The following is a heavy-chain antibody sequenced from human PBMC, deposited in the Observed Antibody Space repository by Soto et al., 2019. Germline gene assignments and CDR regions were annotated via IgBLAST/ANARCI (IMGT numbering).Heavy chain of an antibody. V-gene: IGHV3-23*01. CDR2: ISGSGGST. J-gene: IGHJ6*02. Sequence: EVQLLESGGGLVQPGGSLRLSCAASGFTFSSYAMSWVRQAPGKGLEWVSAISGSGGSTYYADSVKGRFTISRDSSKNTLYLQMNSLRAEDTAVYYCASTRGRYYYYGMDVWGQGTTVTVSS. D-gene: IGHD2-2*01. CDR3: ASTRGRYYYYGMDV. CDR1: GFTFSSYA.